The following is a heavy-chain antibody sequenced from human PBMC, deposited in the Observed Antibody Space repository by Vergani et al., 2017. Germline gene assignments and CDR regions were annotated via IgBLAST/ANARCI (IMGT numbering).Heavy chain of an antibody. Sequence: LEESGGGSVKPGGSLRLSCAASGFKFSDHYMSWIRQAPGKGLEWVSHISPGASTVSYTDSVTGRFTVSRDNDNNSLTLDMTTLRVEDTAVYYCAKNPGISTTRHDYAMDVWCQGTTVTVSS. D-gene: IGHD1-1*01. V-gene: IGHV3-11*04. CDR3: AKNPGISTTRHDYAMDV. CDR1: GFKFSDHY. J-gene: IGHJ6*02. CDR2: ISPGASTV.